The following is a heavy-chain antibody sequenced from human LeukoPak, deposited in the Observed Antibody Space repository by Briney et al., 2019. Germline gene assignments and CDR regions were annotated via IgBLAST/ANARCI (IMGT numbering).Heavy chain of an antibody. Sequence: GGSLRLSCAAPGLTLSSTYTGWVRQTLGKRLEWVSVIYRGCSTYYEDSVKGIFTISRDNSKNTLYLQKNRLRAEDTAVYYGARDLLEWYFDYWGQGTLVTVSS. CDR2: IYRGCST. CDR3: ARDLLEWYFDY. V-gene: IGHV3-66*01. CDR1: GLTLSSTY. J-gene: IGHJ4*02. D-gene: IGHD3-3*01.